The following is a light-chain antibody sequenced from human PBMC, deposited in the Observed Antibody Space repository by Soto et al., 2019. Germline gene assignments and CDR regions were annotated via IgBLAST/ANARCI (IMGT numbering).Light chain of an antibody. CDR1: QSISSN. J-gene: IGKJ1*01. V-gene: IGKV3-15*01. Sequence: EIVMTQSPATLSLSPGERATLSCRASQSISSNLAWYQQKPGHAPRLLIYGASTRATGIPARFSGSRSGTEFTLTVSSLQPEDFATYYCLQDHDDSWTFGQGTKVDIK. CDR3: LQDHDDSWT. CDR2: GAS.